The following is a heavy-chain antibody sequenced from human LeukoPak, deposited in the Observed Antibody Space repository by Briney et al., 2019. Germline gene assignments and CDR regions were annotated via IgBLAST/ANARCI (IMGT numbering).Heavy chain of an antibody. CDR2: INPSGGST. CDR3: ARGQFPAYYYDSSGYYPPGFDY. CDR1: GYTFTSYY. Sequence: GASVKVSCKASGYTFTSYYMHWVRQAPGQGLEWMEIINPSGGSTSYAQKFQGRVTMTRDTSTSTVYMELSSLRSEDTAVYYCARGQFPAYYYDSSGYYPPGFDYWGQGTLVTVSS. D-gene: IGHD3-22*01. V-gene: IGHV1-46*01. J-gene: IGHJ4*02.